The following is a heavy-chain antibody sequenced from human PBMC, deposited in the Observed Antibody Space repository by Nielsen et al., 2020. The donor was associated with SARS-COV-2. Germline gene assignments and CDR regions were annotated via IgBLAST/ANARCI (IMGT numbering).Heavy chain of an antibody. CDR3: ARCKSHYGSGRLLDV. CDR2: IYYSGST. Sequence: SETLSLTCTVSGGSISSSSYYWGWIRQPPGKGLEWIGSIYYSGSTYYNPSLKSRVTISVDTSKNQFSLKLSSVTAADTAVYYCARCKSHYGSGRLLDVWGQGTTVTVSS. J-gene: IGHJ6*02. CDR1: GGSISSSSYY. V-gene: IGHV4-39*01. D-gene: IGHD3-10*01.